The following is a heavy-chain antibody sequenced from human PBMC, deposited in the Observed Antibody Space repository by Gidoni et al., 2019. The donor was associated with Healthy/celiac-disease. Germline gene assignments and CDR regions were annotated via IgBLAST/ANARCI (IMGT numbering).Heavy chain of an antibody. CDR3: AKDAVLMVYAIPTSYYFDY. CDR1: GFTFSSSG. V-gene: IGHV3-30*18. CDR2: ISYDGSNK. D-gene: IGHD2-8*01. Sequence: QVQLVESGGGVVQPGRSLRLSCAASGFTFSSSGIHWVRQAPGKGLEWVAVISYDGSNKYYADSVKGRFTISRDNSKNTLYLQMNSLRAEDTAVYYCAKDAVLMVYAIPTSYYFDYWGQGTLVTVSS. J-gene: IGHJ4*02.